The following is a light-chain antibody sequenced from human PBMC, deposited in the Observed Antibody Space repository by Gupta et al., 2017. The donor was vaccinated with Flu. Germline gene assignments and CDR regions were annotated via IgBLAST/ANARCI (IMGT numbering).Light chain of an antibody. CDR3: QQRSNRPMYT. V-gene: IGKV3-11*01. CDR1: QSVSDY. J-gene: IGKJ2*01. CDR2: SPS. Sequence: ASQSVSDYIVWYQQKPGQPPRLLLFSPSTRAAGVPPRFSVSGSGTDFTLTISSLEPEDFAVYYCQQRSNRPMYTFGQGTRLEI.